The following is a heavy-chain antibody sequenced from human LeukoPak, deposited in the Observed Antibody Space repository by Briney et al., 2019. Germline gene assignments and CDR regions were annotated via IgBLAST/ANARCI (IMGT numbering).Heavy chain of an antibody. CDR3: ARGDDFWGERDAFDV. D-gene: IGHD3-3*01. Sequence: TGGSLRLSCAASGFTFSRYSMHWVRQAPGKGLEWVSSINTDVRYKRYGDSMKGRFTISRDVAKNSVSLQMNSLRAEDTALYYCARGDDFWGERDAFDVWGQGAMVTVSS. CDR1: GFTFSRYS. V-gene: IGHV3-21*01. CDR2: INTDVRYK. J-gene: IGHJ3*01.